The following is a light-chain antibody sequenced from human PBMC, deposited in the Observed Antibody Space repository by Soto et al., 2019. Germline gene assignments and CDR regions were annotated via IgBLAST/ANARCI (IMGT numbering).Light chain of an antibody. CDR1: SSDVGNYNL. V-gene: IGLV2-14*02. CDR3: SSYTSSYTLV. J-gene: IGLJ2*01. CDR2: EDS. Sequence: QSALTQPASVSGSPGQSITISCTGSSSDVGNYNLVSWYQQHPGKAPKLMIYEDSKWPSGLFNRFSGSKSGNTASLTISGLQAEDEADYYCSSYTSSYTLVFGGGTKLTVL.